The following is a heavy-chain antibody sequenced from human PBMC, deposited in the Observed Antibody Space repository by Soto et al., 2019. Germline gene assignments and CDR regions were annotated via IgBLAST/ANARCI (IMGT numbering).Heavy chain of an antibody. D-gene: IGHD5-18*01. CDR1: GYTFTSYA. CDR3: ARDTAMALPDA. J-gene: IGHJ4*02. Sequence: QVKLVQSGAEVKKPGASVKVSCKASGYTFTSYAISWVRQAPGQGLEWMGWINAYNGNTNSAQKLQGRVTMTTDTSTNTAYMELRCLGSDDTAAYDCARDTAMALPDAWGQGTLVTVSS. CDR2: INAYNGNT. V-gene: IGHV1-18*01.